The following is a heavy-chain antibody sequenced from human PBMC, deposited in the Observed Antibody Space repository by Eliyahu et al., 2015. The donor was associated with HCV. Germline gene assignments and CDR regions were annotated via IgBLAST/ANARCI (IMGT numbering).Heavy chain of an antibody. J-gene: IGHJ6*02. D-gene: IGHD2-15*01. V-gene: IGHV1-2*04. CDR1: GYXFTDYF. Sequence: QVQLVQSGAEVKKPGASMKVSCKASGYXFTDYFIQWVRQAPGQGLEWMGWINPKSGGIKYAQKFQGWVTMTRDTSVSTAYLEMRRLTSDDTAVYYCAREDCSGGSCYYYAMDVWGQGTTVTVSS. CDR3: AREDCSGGSCYYYAMDV. CDR2: INPKSGGI.